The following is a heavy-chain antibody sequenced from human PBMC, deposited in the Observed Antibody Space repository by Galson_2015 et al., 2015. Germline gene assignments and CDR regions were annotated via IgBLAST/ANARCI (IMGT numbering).Heavy chain of an antibody. J-gene: IGHJ4*02. Sequence: YRSKWYHDYAVSVKSRITINPDTSRNQLSLQLNSVTPEDTAVYYCVKAPAGTYGIFQYWGQGTLVTVSS. D-gene: IGHD1-26*01. CDR2: YRSKWYH. CDR3: VKAPAGTYGIFQY. V-gene: IGHV6-1*01.